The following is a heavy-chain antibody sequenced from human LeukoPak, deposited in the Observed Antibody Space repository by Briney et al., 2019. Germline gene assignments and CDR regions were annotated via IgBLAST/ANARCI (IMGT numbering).Heavy chain of an antibody. J-gene: IGHJ4*02. CDR2: ISGSGGST. CDR3: AKEPKTYYDFWSGYRGGY. CDR1: GFTFSSYA. D-gene: IGHD3-3*01. V-gene: IGHV3-23*01. Sequence: PGGSLRLSCAASGFTFSSYAMSWVRQAPGKGLEWVSDISGSGGSTYYADSVKGRFTISRDNSKNTLYLQMNSLRAEDTAVYYCAKEPKTYYDFWSGYRGGYWGQGTLVTVSS.